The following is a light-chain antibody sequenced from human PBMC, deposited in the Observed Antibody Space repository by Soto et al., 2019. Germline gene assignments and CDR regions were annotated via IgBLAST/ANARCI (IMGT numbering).Light chain of an antibody. J-gene: IGKJ1*01. V-gene: IGKV3-20*01. CDR3: EQYGSSPRT. CDR1: QSVSSNY. CDR2: GIS. Sequence: EIVLTQSPGTLSLSPGERATLSCRASQSVSSNYFAWYQQKPGQAPRLLIYGISSGATGIPDRFSGSGSGTDFSLTISRLEPEDFAVYYCEQYGSSPRTFGQGTKVEIK.